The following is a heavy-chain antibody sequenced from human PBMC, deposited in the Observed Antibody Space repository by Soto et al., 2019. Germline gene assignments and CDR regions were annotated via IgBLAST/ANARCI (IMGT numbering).Heavy chain of an antibody. D-gene: IGHD6-13*01. CDR2: IYYSGNT. Sequence: QVQLQESGPGLVKPSQTLSLTCTVSVGSISSGDYYWSWIRQHPGKGLEWIGYIYYSGNTYYNPSLKSRVTISVDTSKNQFSLKLSSVTAADTAVYYCARGDHSSSWYYYMDVWGKGTTVTVSS. CDR3: ARGDHSSSWYYYMDV. V-gene: IGHV4-31*03. J-gene: IGHJ6*03. CDR1: VGSISSGDYY.